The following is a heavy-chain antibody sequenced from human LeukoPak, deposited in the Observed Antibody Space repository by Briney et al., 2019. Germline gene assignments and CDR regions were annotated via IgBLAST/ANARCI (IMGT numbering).Heavy chain of an antibody. CDR3: AKSPYIASHIDFDY. V-gene: IGHV3-23*01. CDR2: VSGSGDST. J-gene: IGHJ4*02. CDR1: GFTFSSYA. Sequence: GGSLRLSCAASGFTFSSYAMSWVREAPGKGLAWVSTVSGSGDSTWYAASVKGRFAISRDSSRSTLYLQMNSMRAEDTAVYYCAKSPYIASHIDFDYWGQGTLVTVSS. D-gene: IGHD3-16*01.